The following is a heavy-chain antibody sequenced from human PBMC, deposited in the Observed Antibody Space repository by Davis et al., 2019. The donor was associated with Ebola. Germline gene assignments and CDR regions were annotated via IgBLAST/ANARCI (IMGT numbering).Heavy chain of an antibody. J-gene: IGHJ4*02. V-gene: IGHV3-53*01. CDR2: ISGSGGST. D-gene: IGHD5-24*01. CDR1: GFTVSSNY. CDR3: ARDRWGRDGYSFDY. Sequence: GESLKISCAASGFTVSSNYMSWVRQAPGKGLEWVSAISGSGGSTYYADSVKGRFTISRDNSKNTLYLQMNSLRAEDTAVYYCARDRWGRDGYSFDYWGQGTLVTVSS.